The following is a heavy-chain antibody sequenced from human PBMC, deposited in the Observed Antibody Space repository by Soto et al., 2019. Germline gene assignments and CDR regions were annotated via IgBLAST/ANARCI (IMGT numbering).Heavy chain of an antibody. J-gene: IGHJ5*02. V-gene: IGHV4-30-4*01. CDR3: AREEGSGGSDNWFDP. CDR1: GGSISSGDYY. D-gene: IGHD2-15*01. CDR2: IYYSGST. Sequence: SETLSLTCTVSGGSISSGDYYWSWIRQPPGKGLEWIGYIYYSGSTYYNPSLKSRVTISVDTSKNQFSLKLSSVTAADTAVYYCAREEGSGGSDNWFDPWGQGTLVTVSS.